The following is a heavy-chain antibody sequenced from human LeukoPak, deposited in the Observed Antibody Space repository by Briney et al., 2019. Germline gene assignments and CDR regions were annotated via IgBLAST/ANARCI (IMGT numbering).Heavy chain of an antibody. V-gene: IGHV4-39*07. CDR1: GGSISSSSYY. CDR3: ATSHAGSGSPLDAFDI. CDR2: IYYSGST. J-gene: IGHJ3*02. D-gene: IGHD3-10*01. Sequence: PSETLSLTCTVSGGSISSSSYYWGWIRQPPGKGLEWIGSIYYSGSTYYNPSFKSRVTISVDTSKNQFSLKLSSVTAADTAVYYCATSHAGSGSPLDAFDIWGQGTMVTVSS.